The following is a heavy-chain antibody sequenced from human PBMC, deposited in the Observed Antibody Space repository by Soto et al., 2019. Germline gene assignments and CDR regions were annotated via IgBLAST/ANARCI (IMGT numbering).Heavy chain of an antibody. CDR1: GASVSGQY. CDR3: ARGGITMAWNYYYYGMDV. V-gene: IGHV4-34*01. J-gene: IGHJ6*02. Sequence: QVQLHQRGAGLLKPSETLSLTCAVSGASVSGQYWNWVRQPPGKGLEWVGEIIPTGSTTYNPSLKSRLSFSLDTSNNHFSLHLSSVSVADTAVYYCARGGITMAWNYYYYGMDVWGQGTTVTVSS. CDR2: IIPTGST. D-gene: IGHD3-10*01.